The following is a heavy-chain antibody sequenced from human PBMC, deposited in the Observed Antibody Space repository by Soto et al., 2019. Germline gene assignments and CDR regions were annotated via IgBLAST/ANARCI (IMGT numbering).Heavy chain of an antibody. V-gene: IGHV3-48*03. CDR1: GFIFSSYE. CDR2: INVGGDTR. Sequence: SLLLSCAASGFIFSSYEFNWVRLAAGKGLEWVSYINVGGDTRHYADSVRGRFTISRDDAKGSLYLQMDRLRVEDTAVYFCARKSQWLSGYIYHGMDVWSQGTSVTVSS. D-gene: IGHD6-19*01. J-gene: IGHJ6*02. CDR3: ARKSQWLSGYIYHGMDV.